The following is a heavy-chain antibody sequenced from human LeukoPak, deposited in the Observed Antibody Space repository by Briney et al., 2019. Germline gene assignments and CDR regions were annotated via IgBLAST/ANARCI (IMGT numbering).Heavy chain of an antibody. V-gene: IGHV4-59*08. J-gene: IGHJ4*02. CDR2: IYYSGST. CDR3: ASYDFWSGSQY. Sequence: SETLSLTCTVSGGSISSYYWSWIRQPPGKGLEWTGYIYYSGSTNYNPSLKSRVTISVDTSKNQFSLKLSSVTAADTAVYYCASYDFWSGSQYWGQGTLVTVSS. CDR1: GGSISSYY. D-gene: IGHD3-3*01.